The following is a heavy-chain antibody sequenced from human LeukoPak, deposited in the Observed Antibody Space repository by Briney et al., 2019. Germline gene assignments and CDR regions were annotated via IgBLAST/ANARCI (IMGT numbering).Heavy chain of an antibody. Sequence: SETLSLTCTVSGGSISSHYWSWIRQPPGKGLEWIGYIYYSGSTNYNPSLKSRVTISVDTSKNQFSLKLSSVTAADTAVYYCAKDSYYYGSGSSRGNWFDPWGQGTLVTVSS. CDR3: AKDSYYYGSGSSRGNWFDP. V-gene: IGHV4-59*11. D-gene: IGHD3-10*01. CDR1: GGSISSHY. J-gene: IGHJ5*02. CDR2: IYYSGST.